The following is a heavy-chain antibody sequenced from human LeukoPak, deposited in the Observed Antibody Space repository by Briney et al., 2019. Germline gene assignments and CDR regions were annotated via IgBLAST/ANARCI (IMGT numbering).Heavy chain of an antibody. CDR2: MNPNSGNT. D-gene: IGHD6-19*01. CDR1: GYTFTSYD. Sequence: ASVRVSCKASGYTFTSYDINWVRQATGQGLEWMGWMNPNSGNTGYAQKFQGRVTMTRNTSISTAYMELSSLRSEDTAVYYCARGGRGWLEHAFDIWGQGTMVTVSS. CDR3: ARGGRGWLEHAFDI. V-gene: IGHV1-8*01. J-gene: IGHJ3*02.